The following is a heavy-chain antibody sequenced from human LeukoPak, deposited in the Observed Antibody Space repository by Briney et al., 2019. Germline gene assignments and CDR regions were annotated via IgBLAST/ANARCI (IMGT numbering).Heavy chain of an antibody. J-gene: IGHJ6*02. D-gene: IGHD3-9*01. CDR3: AKRVRYFDWLYYYGMDV. V-gene: IGHV3-23*01. CDR1: GFTFSSYA. Sequence: GGSLRLSCAASGFTFSSYAMSWVRQAPGKGLEWVSAISGSGGSTYYADSVKGRFTISRDNSKNTLYLQMNSLRAEDTAVYYFAKRVRYFDWLYYYGMDVWGQGTTVTVSS. CDR2: ISGSGGST.